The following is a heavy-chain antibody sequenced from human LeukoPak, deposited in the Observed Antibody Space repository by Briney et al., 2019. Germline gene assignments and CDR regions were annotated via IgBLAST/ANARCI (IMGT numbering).Heavy chain of an antibody. Sequence: SVKVSCKASGGTFSSYAISWVRQAPGQGREWMGGIIPIFGTANYAQKFQGRVTITTDESTSTAYMELSSLRSEDTAVYYCATLERWPNPWDFQHWGQGTLVTVSS. CDR2: IIPIFGTA. D-gene: IGHD5-24*01. CDR1: GGTFSSYA. J-gene: IGHJ1*01. CDR3: ATLERWPNPWDFQH. V-gene: IGHV1-69*05.